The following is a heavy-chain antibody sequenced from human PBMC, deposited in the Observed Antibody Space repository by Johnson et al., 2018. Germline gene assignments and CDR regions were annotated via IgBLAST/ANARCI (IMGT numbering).Heavy chain of an antibody. CDR3: ARDLYDSSGYCGY. CDR2: IYYSGST. Sequence: QVQLQESGPGLVKXSETLSLXCTVSGGSISSYYWSWIRQPPGKGLEWIGYIYYSGSTNYNPSLKSRVTISVDTSKNQFSLKLSSVTAADTAVYYCARDLYDSSGYCGYWGQGTLVTVSS. CDR1: GGSISSYY. V-gene: IGHV4-59*01. D-gene: IGHD3-22*01. J-gene: IGHJ4*02.